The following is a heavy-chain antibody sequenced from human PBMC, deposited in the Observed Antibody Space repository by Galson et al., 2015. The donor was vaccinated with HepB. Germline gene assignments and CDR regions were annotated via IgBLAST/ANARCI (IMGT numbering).Heavy chain of an antibody. Sequence: SVKVSCKASGGIFRKYAVSWVRQAPGQGLEWMGGIIPYFGGAIYAQRFQGRVTIAADASTGTAYMTLSRLRSDDTALYFCASGPWAPSYDGTTYFLHYFVYWGQGTLVTVSS. CDR2: IIPYFGGA. V-gene: IGHV1-69*13. J-gene: IGHJ4*02. D-gene: IGHD2/OR15-2a*01. CDR1: GGIFRKYA. CDR3: ASGPWAPSYDGTTYFLHYFVY.